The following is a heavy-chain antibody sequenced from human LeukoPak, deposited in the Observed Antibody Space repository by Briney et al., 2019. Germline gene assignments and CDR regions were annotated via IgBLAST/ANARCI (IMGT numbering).Heavy chain of an antibody. D-gene: IGHD3-10*01. J-gene: IGHJ3*02. CDR2: ISYDGSNK. Sequence: EGSLRLSCAASGFTFSSYGMHWVRQAPGKGLEWVAVISYDGSNKYYADSVKGRFTISRDNSKNTLYLQMNSLRAEDTAVYYCARDRSGFGEFRGPFDIWGQGTMVTVSS. V-gene: IGHV3-30*03. CDR1: GFTFSSYG. CDR3: ARDRSGFGEFRGPFDI.